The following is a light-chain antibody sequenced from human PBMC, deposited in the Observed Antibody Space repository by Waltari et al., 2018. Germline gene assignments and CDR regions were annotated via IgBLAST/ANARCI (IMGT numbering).Light chain of an antibody. V-gene: IGKV3-15*01. CDR2: GIS. J-gene: IGKJ1*01. CDR3: QQYHQWWT. Sequence: EIVMTQSPATLSVSPGERVTLSCRASQSIGTDLAWYQQKPGQAPRLLIYGISFRATGVPARFIGSVSATEFTLTISSLLSEDFAVYYCQQYHQWWTFGQGTKVEIK. CDR1: QSIGTD.